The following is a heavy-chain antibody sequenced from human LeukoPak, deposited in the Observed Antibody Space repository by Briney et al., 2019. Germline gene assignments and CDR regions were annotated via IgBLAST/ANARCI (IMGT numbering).Heavy chain of an antibody. CDR1: GGSISSSSYY. D-gene: IGHD6-19*01. J-gene: IGHJ4*02. CDR2: MYFSGST. Sequence: SETLSLTCIVSGGSISSSSYYWGWVRQPPGKGLEWIGSMYFSGSTYYNAALKIRLTISVDTSKNQFSLKLSSVTAADTAVYYCAGHGWQWKVDYWGQGTLVTVSS. V-gene: IGHV4-39*07. CDR3: AGHGWQWKVDY.